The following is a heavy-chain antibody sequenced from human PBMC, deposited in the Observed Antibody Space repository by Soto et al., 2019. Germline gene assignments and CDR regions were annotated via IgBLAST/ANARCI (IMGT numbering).Heavy chain of an antibody. CDR2: ISYDGSNK. Sequence: GGSLRLSCAASGFTFSSYAMHWVRQAPGKGLEWVAVISYDGSNKYYADSVKGRFTISRDNSKNTLYLQMNSLRAEDTAVYYCASSPTPLAAPDSLWGQGTLVTVSS. D-gene: IGHD6-6*01. J-gene: IGHJ4*02. CDR3: ASSPTPLAAPDSL. V-gene: IGHV3-30-3*01. CDR1: GFTFSSYA.